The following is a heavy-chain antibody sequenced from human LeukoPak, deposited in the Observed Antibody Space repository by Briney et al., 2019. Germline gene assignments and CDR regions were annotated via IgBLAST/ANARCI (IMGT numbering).Heavy chain of an antibody. Sequence: GGSLRLSCAASGFTFTNAWMNWVRQAPGKGLEWVGRIKSNSDGGTTDYAAPVKGRFTIPRDDSKHTVYLQMDSLKIEDTAVYYCSTLLHWGQGALVTVSS. CDR1: GFTFTNAW. CDR3: STLLH. V-gene: IGHV3-15*01. J-gene: IGHJ4*02. CDR2: IKSNSDGGTT.